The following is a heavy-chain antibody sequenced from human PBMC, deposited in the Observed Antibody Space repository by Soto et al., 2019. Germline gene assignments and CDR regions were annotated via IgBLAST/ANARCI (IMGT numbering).Heavy chain of an antibody. V-gene: IGHV4-39*01. CDR2: IYYSGST. J-gene: IGHJ3*02. CDR1: GGSISSSSYY. CDR3: ARRYGGGYFDWLTEAFDI. D-gene: IGHD3-9*01. Sequence: QLQLQESGPGLVKPSETLSLTCTVSGGSISSSSYYWGWIRQPPGKGLEWIGSIYYSGSTYYNPSLKSRVTISGDTSNNQFALKLSAVAAADTAVYYCARRYGGGYFDWLTEAFDIWGQGTMVTVSS.